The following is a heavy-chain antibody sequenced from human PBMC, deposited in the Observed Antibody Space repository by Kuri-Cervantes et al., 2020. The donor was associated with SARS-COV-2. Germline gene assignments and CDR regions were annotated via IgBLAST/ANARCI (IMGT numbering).Heavy chain of an antibody. CDR2: ISSSSSYI. D-gene: IGHD6-13*01. CDR1: GGSISSYY. V-gene: IGHV3-21*01. CDR3: ASQGRGYSSSGNSCFFDY. Sequence: ETLSLTCTVSGGSISSYYWSWIRQPPGKGLEWVSSISSSSSYIYYADSVKGRFTISRDNAKNSLYLQMNSLRAEDTAVYYCASQGRGYSSSGNSCFFDYWGQGTLVTVSS. J-gene: IGHJ4*02.